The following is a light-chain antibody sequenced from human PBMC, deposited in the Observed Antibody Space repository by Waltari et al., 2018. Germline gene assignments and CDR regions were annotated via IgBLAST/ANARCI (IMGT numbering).Light chain of an antibody. CDR3: SSYISSSTLEL. V-gene: IGLV2-14*03. CDR1: SSDVGGYNY. CDR2: DVS. Sequence: QSALTQPASVSGSPGQSITISCTGTSSDVGGYNYVSWYQQNPGKAPKLMIYDVSNRPSGVSNRFSGSKSGNTASLTISGLQVEDEADYYCSSYISSSTLELFGGGTSLTVL. J-gene: IGLJ2*01.